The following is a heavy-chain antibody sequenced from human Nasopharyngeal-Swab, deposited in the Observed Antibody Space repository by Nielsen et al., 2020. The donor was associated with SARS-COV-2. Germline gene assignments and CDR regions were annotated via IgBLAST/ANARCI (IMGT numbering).Heavy chain of an antibody. D-gene: IGHD6-13*01. CDR3: ARDPAAAAPSHR. J-gene: IGHJ4*02. Sequence: GSLRLSCAASGFTFSSYSMNWVRQAPGKGLEWVSSISSSSSYIYYADSVKGRFTISRDNAKNSLYLQMNSLRAEDTAVYYCARDPAAAAPSHRWGQGTLVTVSS. CDR1: GFTFSSYS. V-gene: IGHV3-21*04. CDR2: ISSSSSYI.